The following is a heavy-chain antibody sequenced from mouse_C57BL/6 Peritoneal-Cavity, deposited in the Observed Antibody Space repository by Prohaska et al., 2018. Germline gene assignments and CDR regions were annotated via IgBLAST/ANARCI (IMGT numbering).Heavy chain of an antibody. Sequence: QVQLQQSGAELVRPGASVTLSCTASGYTFTDYEMHWVKQTPVHGLEWIGAIDPETGGTAYNQKFKGKAILTADKSSSTAYMELRSLTSEDSAVYYCTNDYGSSYAMDYWGQGTSVTVSS. D-gene: IGHD1-1*01. J-gene: IGHJ4*01. CDR1: GYTFTDYE. CDR2: IDPETGGT. V-gene: IGHV1-15*01. CDR3: TNDYGSSYAMDY.